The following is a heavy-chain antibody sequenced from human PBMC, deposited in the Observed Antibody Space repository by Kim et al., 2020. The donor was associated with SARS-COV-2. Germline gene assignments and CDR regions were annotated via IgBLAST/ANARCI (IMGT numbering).Heavy chain of an antibody. CDR3: ARLAAVAAPRRYFDY. D-gene: IGHD6-19*01. Sequence: SETLSLTCAVYGGSFSGYYWSWIRQPPGKGLEWIGEINHSGSTNYNPSLKSRVTISVDTSKNQFSLKLSSVTAADTAVYYCARLAAVAAPRRYFDYWGQGTLVTVSS. CDR2: INHSGST. J-gene: IGHJ4*02. V-gene: IGHV4-34*01. CDR1: GGSFSGYY.